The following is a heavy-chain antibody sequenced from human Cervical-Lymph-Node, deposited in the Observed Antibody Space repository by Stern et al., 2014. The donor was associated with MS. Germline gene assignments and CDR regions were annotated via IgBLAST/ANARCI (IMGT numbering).Heavy chain of an antibody. V-gene: IGHV2-5*02. CDR3: THRRGGLDI. Sequence: QITLKESGPTLVKPTQTLTLTCTVSGLSLSTTGVGVGWIRQPPGKPLEWLTLIYWDDDKRYSPSLKSRLTITKDPSKNQVVLTMTKMDPVDAGTYYCTHRRGGLDIWGPGTMVTVSS. CDR1: GLSLSTTGVG. CDR2: IYWDDDK. J-gene: IGHJ3*02. D-gene: IGHD2-15*01.